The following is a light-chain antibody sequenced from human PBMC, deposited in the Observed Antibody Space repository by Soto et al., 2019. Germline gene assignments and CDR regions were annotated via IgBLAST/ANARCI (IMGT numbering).Light chain of an antibody. J-gene: IGKJ1*01. Sequence: EIVMKQTPAALSVSPWERATLSCRASQSVSSNLAWYQQKPAQAPRLLIYGASTRATGIPARFSGSGSGTEFTLTISSLQSEDFAVYYCQQYNNWPPWTFGQGTKVDIK. CDR1: QSVSSN. CDR2: GAS. V-gene: IGKV3-15*01. CDR3: QQYNNWPPWT.